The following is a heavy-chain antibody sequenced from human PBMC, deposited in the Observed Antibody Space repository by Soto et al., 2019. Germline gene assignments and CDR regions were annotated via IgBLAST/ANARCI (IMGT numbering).Heavy chain of an antibody. D-gene: IGHD3-10*01. Sequence: ASGPTLVNPTQTLTLTCTFSGFSLKTTGVGVGWARQPPGRALEWLAFIYWNDDRRYSPSLTARLSISKDTSRNQVVLTVTNMDPADTATYFCAHRQLNRGWFAPWGQGTLVTVSS. J-gene: IGHJ5*02. CDR2: IYWNDDR. V-gene: IGHV2-5*01. CDR1: GFSLKTTGVG. CDR3: AHRQLNRGWFAP.